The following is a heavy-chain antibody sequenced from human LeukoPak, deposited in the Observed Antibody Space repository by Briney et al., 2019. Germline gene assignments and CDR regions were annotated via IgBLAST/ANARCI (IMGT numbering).Heavy chain of an antibody. CDR3: AIQEDSSGYN. D-gene: IGHD3-22*01. J-gene: IGHJ4*02. Sequence: ASVKVSCKASGYTFTSYYMHWVRQATGQGLGWMGWMNPNSGNTGYAQKFQGRVTMTRNTSISTAYMELSSLRSEDTAVYYCAIQEDSSGYNWGQGTLVTVSS. CDR2: MNPNSGNT. CDR1: GYTFTSYY. V-gene: IGHV1-8*02.